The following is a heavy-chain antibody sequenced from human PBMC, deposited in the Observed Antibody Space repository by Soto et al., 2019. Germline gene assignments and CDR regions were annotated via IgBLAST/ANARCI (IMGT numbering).Heavy chain of an antibody. Sequence: ASVKVSCKASGYTFTSYAMQWVRQAPGQGLEWMGWINAGNGNTKYSQKFQGRVTITTDTSASTAYMELSSLRSEDTAVYYCARDGIAAAGTSWFDPWGQGTLVTVSS. CDR1: GYTFTSYA. J-gene: IGHJ5*02. D-gene: IGHD6-13*01. CDR3: ARDGIAAAGTSWFDP. V-gene: IGHV1-3*01. CDR2: INAGNGNT.